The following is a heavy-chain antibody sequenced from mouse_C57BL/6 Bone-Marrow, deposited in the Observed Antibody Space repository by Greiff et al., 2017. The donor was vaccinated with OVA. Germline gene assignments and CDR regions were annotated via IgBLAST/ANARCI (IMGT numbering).Heavy chain of an antibody. J-gene: IGHJ1*03. CDR2: INPSTGGT. D-gene: IGHD2-1*01. CDR1: GYSFTGYY. Sequence: EVQLKESGPELVKPGASVKISCKASGYSFTGYYMNWVKQSPEKSLEWIGEINPSTGGTTYNQKFKAKATLTVDKSSSTAYMQLKSLTSEDSAVYYCAREEGSTHWYFDVWGTGTTVTVSS. V-gene: IGHV1-42*01. CDR3: AREEGSTHWYFDV.